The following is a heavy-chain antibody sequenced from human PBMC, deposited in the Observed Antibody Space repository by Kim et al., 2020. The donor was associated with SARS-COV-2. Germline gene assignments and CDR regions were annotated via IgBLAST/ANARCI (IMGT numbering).Heavy chain of an antibody. CDR2: VSASGGST. D-gene: IGHD1-26*01. Sequence: GGSLRLSCAASGFTFSSYVMSWVRQAPGKGLEWVSGVSASGGSTYYADSVKGRFTISRDNSKNTLYLQMNSLRAEDTAVYFCAKRVGTTTDYFYGMDVWGLGTTVIVSS. CDR1: GFTFSSYV. V-gene: IGHV3-23*01. CDR3: AKRVGTTTDYFYGMDV. J-gene: IGHJ6*02.